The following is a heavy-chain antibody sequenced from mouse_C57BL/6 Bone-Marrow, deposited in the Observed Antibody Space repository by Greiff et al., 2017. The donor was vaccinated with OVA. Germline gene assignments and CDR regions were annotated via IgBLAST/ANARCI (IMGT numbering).Heavy chain of an antibody. CDR1: GYTFTSYR. Sequence: VQLQQPGTELVKPGASVKLSCKASGYTFTSYRMHWVKQRPGQGLEWIGNINPSNGGTNYNEKFKSKATLTVDKSSSTAYMQLSSLTSEDSAVYYCARSGRWLLPFAYWGQGTLVTVSA. CDR2: INPSNGGT. J-gene: IGHJ3*01. CDR3: ARSGRWLLPFAY. D-gene: IGHD2-3*01. V-gene: IGHV1-53*01.